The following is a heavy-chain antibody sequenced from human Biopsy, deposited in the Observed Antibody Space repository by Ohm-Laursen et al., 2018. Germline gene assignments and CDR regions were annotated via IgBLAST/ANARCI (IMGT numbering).Heavy chain of an antibody. CDR3: AIFEGYSDDNLDYEHYGMDV. J-gene: IGHJ6*02. D-gene: IGHD1-26*01. CDR2: ISPRGGGT. CDR1: EFSFSRYD. V-gene: IGHV1-46*01. Sequence: ASVKVSCKGSEFSFSRYDMHWVRQAPGRGLEWTGIISPRGGGTMDTQKFQDRLTMTRDTSTSTVHMELKSLKSEETAVYYCAIFEGYSDDNLDYEHYGMDVGGQGTTVTVSS.